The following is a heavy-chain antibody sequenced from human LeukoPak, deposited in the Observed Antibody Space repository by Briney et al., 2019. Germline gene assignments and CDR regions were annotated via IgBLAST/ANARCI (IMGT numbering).Heavy chain of an antibody. Sequence: GRSLRLSCAASGFTFDDYAMHWVRQAPGKGLEWVSGISWNSGSIGYADSAKGRFTISRDNAKNSLYLQMNSLRAEDTALYYCAKDSRYGGGGYPYYFDYWGQGTLVTVSS. J-gene: IGHJ4*02. CDR2: ISWNSGSI. CDR1: GFTFDDYA. CDR3: AKDSRYGGGGYPYYFDY. V-gene: IGHV3-9*01. D-gene: IGHD3-22*01.